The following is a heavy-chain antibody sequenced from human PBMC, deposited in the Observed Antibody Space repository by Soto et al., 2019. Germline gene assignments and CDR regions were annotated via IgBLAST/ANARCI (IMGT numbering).Heavy chain of an antibody. CDR1: GYTFTSYA. Sequence: GASVKVSCKASGYTFTSYAMHWVRQAPGQRLEWMGWINAGNGNTKYSQKFQGRVTITRDTSASTAYMELSSLRSEDTAVYYCARMGITIFGVVTPHGMDVWGQGTTVTVSS. CDR2: INAGNGNT. J-gene: IGHJ6*02. V-gene: IGHV1-3*01. D-gene: IGHD3-3*01. CDR3: ARMGITIFGVVTPHGMDV.